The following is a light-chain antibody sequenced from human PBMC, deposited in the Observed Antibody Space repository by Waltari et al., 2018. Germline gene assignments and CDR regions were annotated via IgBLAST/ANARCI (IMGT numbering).Light chain of an antibody. CDR2: DAS. Sequence: IVMTQSPATLSVSPGERATLSCRASQSVSTYLAWYQQKPGQAPRLLIYDASNRATGIPARFSGSGSGTDFTLTISSLQAEDVAVYYCQQYYSTPIGFGQGTRLEIK. J-gene: IGKJ2*01. V-gene: IGKV3D-15*01. CDR3: QQYYSTPIG. CDR1: QSVSTY.